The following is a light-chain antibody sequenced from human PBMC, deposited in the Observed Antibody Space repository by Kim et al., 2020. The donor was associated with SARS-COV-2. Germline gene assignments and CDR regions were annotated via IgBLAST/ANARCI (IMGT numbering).Light chain of an antibody. Sequence: PGETATLSCRASQSIYPSLAWYQQPPGPAPRLLIYDATKRATGISPRFSGSGFGTDFTLPTSSLEPEASAVYYCQQRFNWTPLTFGGGTKLE. J-gene: IGKJ4*01. CDR3: QQRFNWTPLT. CDR1: QSIYPS. V-gene: IGKV3-11*01. CDR2: DAT.